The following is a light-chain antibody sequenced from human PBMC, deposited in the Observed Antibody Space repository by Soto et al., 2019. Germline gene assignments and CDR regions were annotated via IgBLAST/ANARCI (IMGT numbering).Light chain of an antibody. Sequence: DIQLTQSPSFLSASVGDRVTITCQASQGISSSLAWYQQKPGRAPELLIYAASTLQSGVPSRFSGSGSGTEFTLTISSLQPEDFATYYCQQINSFPLTFGGGTKVEIK. J-gene: IGKJ4*01. CDR2: AAS. CDR3: QQINSFPLT. CDR1: QGISSS. V-gene: IGKV1-9*01.